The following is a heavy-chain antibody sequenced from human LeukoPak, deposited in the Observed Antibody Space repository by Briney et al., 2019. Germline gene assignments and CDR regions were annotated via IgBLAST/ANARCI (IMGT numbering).Heavy chain of an antibody. D-gene: IGHD3-16*01. CDR2: ISYDGSNK. J-gene: IGHJ5*02. CDR1: GFTFSSYA. V-gene: IGHV3-30*04. CDR3: ARVGSDWFDP. Sequence: GRSLRLSCAASGFTFSSYAMHWVRQAPGKGLEWVAVISYDGSNKYYADSVKGRSTISRDNSKNTLYLQMNSLRAEDTAVYYCARVGSDWFDPWGQGTLVTVSS.